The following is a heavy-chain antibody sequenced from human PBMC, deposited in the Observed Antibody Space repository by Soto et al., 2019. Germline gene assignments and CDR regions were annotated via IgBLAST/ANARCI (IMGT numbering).Heavy chain of an antibody. V-gene: IGHV4-30-4*01. D-gene: IGHD5-18*01. J-gene: IGHJ4*02. Sequence: QGQLQESGPGLVKPSQTLSLTCTVSGGSISSGDYYWSWIRQPPGKGLEWIGYIYYSGSTYYNPSLRSRVTISVDTSKNQFSLKLSFVTAADTAVYYCARVQEGGGAMVHNYWGQGTLVTVSS. CDR1: GGSISSGDYY. CDR3: ARVQEGGGAMVHNY. CDR2: IYYSGST.